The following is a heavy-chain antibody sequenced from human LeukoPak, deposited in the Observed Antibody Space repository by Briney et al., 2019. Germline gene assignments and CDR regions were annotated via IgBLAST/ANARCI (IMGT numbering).Heavy chain of an antibody. CDR3: ARRRDGYNPELDY. D-gene: IGHD5-24*01. CDR1: GFTFSRSA. V-gene: IGHV3-30*04. Sequence: GGSLRLSCAASGFTFSRSAMHWVRQPPGKGLEWMAVISNDGMKKFHADSVKGRFTISRDNSKNTLYLQMDSLTTEDTALYYCARRRDGYNPELDYWGQGTLVTVSS. CDR2: ISNDGMKK. J-gene: IGHJ4*02.